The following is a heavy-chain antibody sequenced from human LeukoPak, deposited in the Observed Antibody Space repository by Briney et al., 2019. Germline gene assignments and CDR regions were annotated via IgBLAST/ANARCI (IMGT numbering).Heavy chain of an antibody. CDR1: GFTFDDYA. CDR2: ISWNSGSI. Sequence: GGSLRLSCAASGFTFDDYAMHWVRQAPGKGLEWVSGISWNSGSIGYADSVKGRFTISRDSAKNSLYLQMNSLRPEDTALYYCAKDRREVYYDSSGYPSGAFDIWGQGTMVTVSS. J-gene: IGHJ3*02. V-gene: IGHV3-9*01. CDR3: AKDRREVYYDSSGYPSGAFDI. D-gene: IGHD3-22*01.